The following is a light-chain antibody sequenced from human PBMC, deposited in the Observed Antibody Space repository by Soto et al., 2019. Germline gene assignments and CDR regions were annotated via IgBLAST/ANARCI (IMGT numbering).Light chain of an antibody. CDR1: QSINNW. CDR3: QQYNDYSWT. Sequence: DSQMTQSPSTLSASVGDRVTITCRASQSINNWLAWDQQKPGKAPNLLIYKASNLESGVPSRFSGSGSGTEFPLTISSLRPDDFATYSCQQYNDYSWTFGQGPKVEIK. CDR2: KAS. J-gene: IGKJ1*01. V-gene: IGKV1-5*03.